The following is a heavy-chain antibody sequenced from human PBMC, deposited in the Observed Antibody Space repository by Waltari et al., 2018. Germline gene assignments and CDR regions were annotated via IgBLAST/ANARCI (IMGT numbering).Heavy chain of an antibody. Sequence: VQLVESGGGLVQPGGSLRLSCAASKFTVTKHAMSWVRQAPGKGLEWVSVIYSGGRTDFGDSVKGRFTMSRDDSKNTVYLQMNSLRPEDTALYYCARFGLALDLWGQGTMVTVSS. CDR2: IYSGGRT. CDR1: KFTVTKHA. CDR3: ARFGLALDL. J-gene: IGHJ3*01. D-gene: IGHD3-16*01. V-gene: IGHV3-23*03.